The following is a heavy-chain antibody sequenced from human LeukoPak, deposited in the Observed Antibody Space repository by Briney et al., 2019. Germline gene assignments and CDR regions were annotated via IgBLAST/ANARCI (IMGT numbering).Heavy chain of an antibody. CDR2: IRYDGSNK. Sequence: PGGSLRLSCAASGFTLSSYGMHWVRQAPGKGLEWVAFIRYDGSNKYYADSVKGRFTISRDNSKNTLYLQMNSLRAEDTAVYYCAKDGYYYDSSGYFDYWGQGTLVTVSS. CDR1: GFTLSSYG. V-gene: IGHV3-30*02. D-gene: IGHD3-22*01. CDR3: AKDGYYYDSSGYFDY. J-gene: IGHJ4*02.